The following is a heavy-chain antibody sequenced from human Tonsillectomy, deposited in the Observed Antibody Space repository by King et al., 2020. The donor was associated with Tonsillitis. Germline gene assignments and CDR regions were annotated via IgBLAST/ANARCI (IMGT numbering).Heavy chain of an antibody. CDR3: ARGRIRDFDY. V-gene: IGHV4-39*02. J-gene: IGHJ4*02. D-gene: IGHD2/OR15-2a*01. CDR2: IYYGGGT. CDR1: GGSISSSCYY. Sequence: QLQESGPGLVKPSETLSLTCTVSGGSISSSCYYWGWIRQPPGKGLEWVGSIYYGGGTYYNPSLKSRVTISVDTSKNQFSLKLSSVTAADTAVYYCARGRIRDFDYWGQGTLVTVSS.